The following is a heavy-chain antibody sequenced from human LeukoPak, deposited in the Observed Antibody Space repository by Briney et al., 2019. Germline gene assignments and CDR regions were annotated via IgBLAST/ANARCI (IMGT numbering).Heavy chain of an antibody. V-gene: IGHV3-15*07. CDR3: TRTFRTAHFDY. J-gene: IGHJ4*02. CDR2: IKSKTDGGTT. CDR1: GFTFTNAW. D-gene: IGHD1/OR15-1a*01. Sequence: GGSLRLSCVASGFTFTNAWMNWVRQAPGKGLEWVGRIKSKTDGGTTDYAAPMKGRFTISRDDSENTLYLQMNSLKTEDTAVYYCTRTFRTAHFDYWAQGTPATVSS.